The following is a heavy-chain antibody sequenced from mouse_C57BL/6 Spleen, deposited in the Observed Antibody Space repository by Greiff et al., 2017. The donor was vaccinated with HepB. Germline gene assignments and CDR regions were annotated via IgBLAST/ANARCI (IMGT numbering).Heavy chain of an antibody. V-gene: IGHV5-12*01. CDR2: ISNGGGST. J-gene: IGHJ3*01. CDR1: GFTFSDYY. Sequence: EVKLMESGGGLVQPGGSLKLSCAASGFTFSDYYMYWVRQTPEKRLEWVAYISNGGGSTYYPDTVKGRFTISRDNAKNTLYLQMSRLKSEDTAMYYCARLNYYGSRSWFAYWGQGTLVTVSA. D-gene: IGHD1-1*01. CDR3: ARLNYYGSRSWFAY.